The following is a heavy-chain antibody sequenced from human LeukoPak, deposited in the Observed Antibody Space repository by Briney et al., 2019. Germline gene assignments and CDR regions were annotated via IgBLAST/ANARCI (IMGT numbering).Heavy chain of an antibody. CDR2: INQDGSAK. Sequence: GLVQPGGSLRLSCAASGFTFSSYAMSWVRQAPGKGLEWVANINQDGSAKYFADSVKGRFTISRDNAKNSVYLQVNSLRVEDRAVYYCGRVVSYGLLDSGGQGTLVTVSS. J-gene: IGHJ4*02. V-gene: IGHV3-7*01. CDR3: GRVVSYGLLDS. CDR1: GFTFSSYA. D-gene: IGHD3-10*01.